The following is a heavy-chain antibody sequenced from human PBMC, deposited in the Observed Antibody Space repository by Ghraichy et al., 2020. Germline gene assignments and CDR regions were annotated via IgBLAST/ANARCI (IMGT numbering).Heavy chain of an antibody. CDR2: IYYSGST. CDR3: ASFHPYSNFDY. CDR1: GGSISSYY. V-gene: IGHV4-59*01. J-gene: IGHJ4*02. D-gene: IGHD4-11*01. Sequence: SETLSLTCTVFGGSISSYYWSWIRQPPGKGLEWIGYIYYSGSTNYNPSLKSRVTISVDTSKNQFSLKLSSVTAADTAVYYCASFHPYSNFDYWGQGTLVTVSS.